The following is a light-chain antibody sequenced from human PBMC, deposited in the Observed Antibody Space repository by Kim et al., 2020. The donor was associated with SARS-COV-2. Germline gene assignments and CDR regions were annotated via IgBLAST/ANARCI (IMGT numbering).Light chain of an antibody. CDR3: QVWDSVSVV. Sequence: SYELTQPLSVSVALGQTARITCGGNNIEKKNVHWYQQRPGQAHILVMYRDSKRPSGIPERLSGSNSGNTATLTISRVQAGDEADYYCQVWDSVSVVFGGG. CDR1: NIEKKN. CDR2: RDS. V-gene: IGLV3-9*01. J-gene: IGLJ2*01.